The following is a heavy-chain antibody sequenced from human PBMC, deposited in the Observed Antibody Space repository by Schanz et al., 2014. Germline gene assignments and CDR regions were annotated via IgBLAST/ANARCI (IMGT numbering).Heavy chain of an antibody. J-gene: IGHJ4*02. V-gene: IGHV7-4-1*02. CDR1: GYTFTSNA. D-gene: IGHD3-10*01. CDR2: INTNTANP. CDR3: AVLGGFGELPLDY. Sequence: QGLLVQSGGEVKKPGASVKVSCKASGYTFTSNALNWVRQAPGQGLEWMGWINTNTANPTYAQGFTGRFVYTLDASVTTAYLEISSLKAEDTAVYYCAVLGGFGELPLDYRGQGTLVTVSS.